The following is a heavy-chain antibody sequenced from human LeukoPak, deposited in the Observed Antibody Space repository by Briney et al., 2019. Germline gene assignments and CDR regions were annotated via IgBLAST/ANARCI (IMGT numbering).Heavy chain of an antibody. CDR3: TTDLAITMIRGVIVY. V-gene: IGHV3-15*05. CDR1: GFSFTNAW. J-gene: IGHJ4*02. D-gene: IGHD3-10*01. Sequence: GGALGLSCAASGFSFTNAWMTWVRQAPGKGREWAGRIKSKADGETTDYAAPVKGRCTMSRDDSKATLYLQMNYVSTEDTAVYYCTTDLAITMIRGVIVYWGQGTLVTVSS. CDR2: IKSKADGETT.